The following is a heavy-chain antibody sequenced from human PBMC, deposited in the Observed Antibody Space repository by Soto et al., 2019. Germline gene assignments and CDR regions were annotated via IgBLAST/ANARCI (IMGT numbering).Heavy chain of an antibody. V-gene: IGHV3-48*01. CDR1: GFTFSSYS. Sequence: SGSLRLSCAASGFTFSSYSMNWVRQAPGKGLEWVSYISSSSSTIYYADSVKGRSTISRDNAKNPLYLQMNSLRAEDTAVYYCASQSSEWLLFASWGQGT. D-gene: IGHD5-12*01. J-gene: IGHJ4*02. CDR2: ISSSSSTI. CDR3: ASQSSEWLLFAS.